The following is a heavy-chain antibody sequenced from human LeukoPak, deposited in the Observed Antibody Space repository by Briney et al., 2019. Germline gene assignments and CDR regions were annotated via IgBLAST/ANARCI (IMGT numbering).Heavy chain of an antibody. CDR1: GGSISSSY. CDR2: IYYSGST. V-gene: IGHV4-59*01. CDR3: ARTSTYYYASGMPPKVIYFDY. D-gene: IGHD3-10*01. J-gene: IGHJ4*02. Sequence: SETLSLTCTVSGGSISSSYWSWIRQPPGQGLEWIGYIYYSGSTNYNPSLKRRVTISVDTSKNQFSLKLSSVTAADTAVYYCARTSTYYYASGMPPKVIYFDYWGQGTLVTVSS.